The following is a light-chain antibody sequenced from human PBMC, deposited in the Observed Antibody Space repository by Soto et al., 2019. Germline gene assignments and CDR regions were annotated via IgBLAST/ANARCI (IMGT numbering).Light chain of an antibody. CDR2: DAS. CDR3: QQRSNWPPNT. Sequence: EIVLTQSPATLSLSPGERATLSCRASQSVSSYLAWYQQKPGQAPRLLIYDASNRATGIPARFSGSGSGTDFTLTISSLEPEGFAVYYCQQRSNWPPNTFGQGTRLEIK. J-gene: IGKJ5*01. CDR1: QSVSSY. V-gene: IGKV3-11*01.